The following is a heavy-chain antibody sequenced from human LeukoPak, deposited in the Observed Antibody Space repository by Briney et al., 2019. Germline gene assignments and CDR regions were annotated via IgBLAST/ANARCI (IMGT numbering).Heavy chain of an antibody. Sequence: SETLSLTXTVSGGSISSYYWSWIRQPPGKGLEWIGYIYYSGSTNYNPSLKSRVTISVDTSKNQFSLKLSSVTAADTAVYYCARVYYDSSCDYWGQGTLVTVSS. V-gene: IGHV4-59*01. D-gene: IGHD3-22*01. CDR1: GGSISSYY. CDR3: ARVYYDSSCDY. CDR2: IYYSGST. J-gene: IGHJ4*02.